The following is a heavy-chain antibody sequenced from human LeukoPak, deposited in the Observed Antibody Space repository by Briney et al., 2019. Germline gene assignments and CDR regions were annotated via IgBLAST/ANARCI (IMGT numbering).Heavy chain of an antibody. V-gene: IGHV4-30-4*07. J-gene: IGHJ5*02. D-gene: IGHD6-13*01. CDR2: IYYTGNA. CDR1: GGSISSGGYS. CDR3: ARVLAAAGNNWFDP. Sequence: SETLSLTCADSGGSISSGGYSWSWIRQPPGKAMEFIAYIYYTGNAYFNPSLKSRVTISVDTSKNQFSLKLSSVTAADTAVYYCARVLAAAGNNWFDPWGQGTLVTVSS.